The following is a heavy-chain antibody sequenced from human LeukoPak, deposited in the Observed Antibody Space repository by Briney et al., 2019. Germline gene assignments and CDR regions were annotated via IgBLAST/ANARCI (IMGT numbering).Heavy chain of an antibody. Sequence: SETLSLTCAVSGYSISSGYYWGWIRQPPGKGLEWIGSIYHSGSTYYNPSLKSRVTISVDTSKNQFSLKLSSVTAADTAVYHCARHVVVPAAIAVTGWFDPWGQGTLITVSS. CDR3: ARHVVVPAAIAVTGWFDP. CDR1: GYSISSGYY. J-gene: IGHJ5*02. CDR2: IYHSGST. D-gene: IGHD2-2*01. V-gene: IGHV4-38-2*01.